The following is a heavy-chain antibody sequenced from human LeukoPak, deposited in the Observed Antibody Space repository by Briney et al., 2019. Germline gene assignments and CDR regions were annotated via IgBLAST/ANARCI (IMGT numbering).Heavy chain of an antibody. CDR3: ARDGGIVVAGLYYYYGMDV. V-gene: IGHV3-66*01. CDR2: IYSGGST. J-gene: IGHJ6*02. D-gene: IGHD2-15*01. Sequence: AGGSLRLSCAASGFTVSSNYMSWVRQTPGKGLEWVSVIYSGGSTYCADSVKGRFTISRDNSKDTLYLQMNSLRAEDTAVYYCARDGGIVVAGLYYYYGMDVWGQGTTVTVSS. CDR1: GFTVSSNY.